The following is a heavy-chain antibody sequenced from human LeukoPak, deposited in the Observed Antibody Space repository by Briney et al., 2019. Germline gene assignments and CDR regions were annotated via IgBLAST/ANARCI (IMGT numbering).Heavy chain of an antibody. J-gene: IGHJ5*02. D-gene: IGHD3-16*01. V-gene: IGHV6-1*01. Sequence: SQTLSLTCAISGDSVSSNSAAWNWIRQSPSRGLEWLGRTYYRSKWYNDYAVSVKSRITINPDTSKNQFSLKLSSVTAADTAVYYCARRAWRSLYPLSPNNWFDPWGQGTLVTVSS. CDR2: TYYRSKWYN. CDR3: ARRAWRSLYPLSPNNWFDP. CDR1: GDSVSSNSAA.